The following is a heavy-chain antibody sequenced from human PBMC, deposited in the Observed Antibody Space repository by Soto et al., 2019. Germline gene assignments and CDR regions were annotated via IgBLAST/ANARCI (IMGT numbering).Heavy chain of an antibody. D-gene: IGHD3-3*01. Sequence: GGSLRLSCAASGFTFSSYGMHWVRQAPGKGLEWVAVISYDGSNKYYADSVKGRFTISRDNSKNTLYLQMNSLRAEDTAVYYCAKDKRRFLEWLLYLSYYYYVMDVWGKGTTVTVSS. J-gene: IGHJ6*04. CDR1: GFTFSSYG. V-gene: IGHV3-30*18. CDR3: AKDKRRFLEWLLYLSYYYYVMDV. CDR2: ISYDGSNK.